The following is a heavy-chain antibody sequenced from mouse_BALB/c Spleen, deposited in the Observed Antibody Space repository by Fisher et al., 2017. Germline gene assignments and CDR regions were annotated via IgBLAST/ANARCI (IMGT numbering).Heavy chain of an antibody. Sequence: KFKGKATLTVDKSSSTAYMELRSLTSEDSAVYYCARRGWTYAMDYWGQGTSVTVSS. V-gene: IGHV1-26*01. CDR3: ARRGWTYAMDY. J-gene: IGHJ4*01. D-gene: IGHD2-3*01.